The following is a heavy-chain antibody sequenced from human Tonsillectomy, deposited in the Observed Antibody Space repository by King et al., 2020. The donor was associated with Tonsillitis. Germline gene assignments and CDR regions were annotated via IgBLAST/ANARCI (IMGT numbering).Heavy chain of an antibody. V-gene: IGHV4-59*01. Sequence: QLQESGPGLVKPSETLSLTCTVSGGSIRTYYWSWIRQPPGKGLEWVGYIYYTGGTIYNPSLKSRVTISLDTSKNQFSLRLSSLTAADTAVYYCARSGSGSAVGDQWGQGTLVTVSS. D-gene: IGHD1-26*01. CDR1: GGSIRTYY. J-gene: IGHJ4*02. CDR2: IYYTGGT. CDR3: ARSGSGSAVGDQ.